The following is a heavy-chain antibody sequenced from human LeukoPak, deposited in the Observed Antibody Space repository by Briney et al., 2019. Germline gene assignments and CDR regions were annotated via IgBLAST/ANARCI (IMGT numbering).Heavy chain of an antibody. J-gene: IGHJ6*02. D-gene: IGHD1-26*01. CDR1: GFTFSRYS. CDR2: ITGSSDYI. V-gene: IGHV3-21*01. CDR3: AKGRVGANGYYYYGMDV. Sequence: PGGSPRLSCAASGFTFSRYSVDWVRQAPGKGLKWVSCITGSSDYIFYADSVRGRFTISRDNAKNSLFLQMNSLRAEDTAVYYCAKGRVGANGYYYYGMDVWGQGTTVTVSS.